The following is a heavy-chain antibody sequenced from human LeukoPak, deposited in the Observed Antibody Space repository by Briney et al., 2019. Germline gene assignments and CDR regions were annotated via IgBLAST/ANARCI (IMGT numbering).Heavy chain of an antibody. CDR3: ARAVVVTAIMGAFDI. J-gene: IGHJ3*02. CDR2: INHSGST. CDR1: GGSFSGYY. D-gene: IGHD2-21*02. V-gene: IGHV4-34*01. Sequence: SETLSLTCAVYGGSFSGYYWSWIRQPPGKGLEWIGEINHSGSTNYNPSLKSRVTMSVDTSRNQFSLKLSSVTAADTAVYYCARAVVVTAIMGAFDIWGQGTMVTVSS.